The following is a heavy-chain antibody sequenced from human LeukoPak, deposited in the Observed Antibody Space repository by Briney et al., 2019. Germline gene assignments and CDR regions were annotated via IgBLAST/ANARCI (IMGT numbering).Heavy chain of an antibody. Sequence: GALRLSCAASEFIVSINYMTWVRQAPGKGLEWVSLIYSRGDTKYADSVKGRFTISRDNSKNTLYLQMGSLRPEDMGVYYCARGKLKGDSGNDHFDYWGQGTLVTVSS. J-gene: IGHJ4*02. CDR3: ARGKLKGDSGNDHFDY. CDR2: IYSRGDT. V-gene: IGHV3-66*03. CDR1: EFIVSINY. D-gene: IGHD5-12*01.